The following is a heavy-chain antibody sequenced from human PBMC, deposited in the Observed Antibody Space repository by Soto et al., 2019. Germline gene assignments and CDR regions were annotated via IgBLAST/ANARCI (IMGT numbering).Heavy chain of an antibody. CDR2: IVVGSGNT. J-gene: IGHJ4*02. Sequence: SVKVSCKASGFTFTSSAVQWVRQARGQRLEWIGWIVVGSGNTNYAQKFQERVTITRDMSTSTAYMELSSLRSEDTAVYYCAAERIAAAGDYFDYWGQGTLVTAPQ. CDR3: AAERIAAAGDYFDY. CDR1: GFTFTSSA. D-gene: IGHD6-13*01. V-gene: IGHV1-58*01.